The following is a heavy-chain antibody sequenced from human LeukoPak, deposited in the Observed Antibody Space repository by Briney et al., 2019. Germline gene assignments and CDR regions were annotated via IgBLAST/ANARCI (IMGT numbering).Heavy chain of an antibody. Sequence: GGSLRLSCVASGFTFGKYWMSWVRQAPGKGLEWVANIKLDGSEKNYVDSVKGRFTISRDNTKNSLYLQMSSLRAEDTAVFYCARDQYDTWSRRGNFDSWGQGTLVIVSS. J-gene: IGHJ4*02. CDR1: GFTFGKYW. V-gene: IGHV3-7*03. CDR2: IKLDGSEK. D-gene: IGHD3-3*01. CDR3: ARDQYDTWSRRGNFDS.